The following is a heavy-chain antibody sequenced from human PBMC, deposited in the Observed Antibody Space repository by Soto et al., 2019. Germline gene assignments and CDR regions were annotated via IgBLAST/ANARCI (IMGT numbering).Heavy chain of an antibody. D-gene: IGHD3-9*01. Sequence: GGSLRLSCAASGFTFSSYAMHWVRQAPGKGLEWVAVISYDGSNKYYADSVKGRFTISRDNSKNTLYLQMNSLRAEDTAVYYCARDYTYYDILTGYSPPDYWGQGTLVTVSS. CDR1: GFTFSSYA. CDR2: ISYDGSNK. V-gene: IGHV3-30-3*01. J-gene: IGHJ4*02. CDR3: ARDYTYYDILTGYSPPDY.